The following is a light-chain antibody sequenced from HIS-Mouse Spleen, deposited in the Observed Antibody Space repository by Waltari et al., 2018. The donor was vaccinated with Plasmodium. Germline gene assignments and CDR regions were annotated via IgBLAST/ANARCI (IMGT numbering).Light chain of an antibody. V-gene: IGKV1D-13*01. CDR2: DAS. J-gene: IGKJ3*01. Sequence: AIQLTQSPSSLSASVGVRVTIPCRASQGISSALAWYQQKPGKAPKLLIYDASSLESGVPSRFSGSGSGTDFTLTISSLQPEDFATYYCQQFNNYPFTFGPGTKVDIK. CDR3: QQFNNYPFT. CDR1: QGISSA.